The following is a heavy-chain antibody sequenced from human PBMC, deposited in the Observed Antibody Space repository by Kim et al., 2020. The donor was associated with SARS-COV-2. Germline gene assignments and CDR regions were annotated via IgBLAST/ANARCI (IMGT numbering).Heavy chain of an antibody. D-gene: IGHD3-16*02. CDR1: GFTFSSYA. CDR2: ISYDGSNK. J-gene: IGHJ3*02. V-gene: IGHV3-30*04. Sequence: GGSLRLSCAASGFTFSSYAMHWVRQAPGKGLEWVAVISYDGSNKYYADSVKGRFTISRDNSKNTLYLQMNSLRAEDTAVYYCARDYDYVWGSYRGDAFD. CDR3: ARDYDYVWGSYRGDAFD.